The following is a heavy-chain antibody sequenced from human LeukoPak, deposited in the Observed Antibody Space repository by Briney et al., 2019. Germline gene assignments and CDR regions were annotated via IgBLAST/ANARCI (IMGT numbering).Heavy chain of an antibody. D-gene: IGHD3-22*01. Sequence: PGGSLRLSCAASGFTFSSYAMSWVRQAPGEGLEWVSAISGSGGSTYYADSVKGRFTISRDNSKNTLYLQMNSLRAEDTAVYYCAKYPPGSSGSEDPFDYWGQGTLVTVSS. V-gene: IGHV3-23*01. J-gene: IGHJ4*02. CDR2: ISGSGGST. CDR1: GFTFSSYA. CDR3: AKYPPGSSGSEDPFDY.